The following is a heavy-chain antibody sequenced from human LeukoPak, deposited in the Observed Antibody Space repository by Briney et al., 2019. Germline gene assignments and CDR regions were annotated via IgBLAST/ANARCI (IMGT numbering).Heavy chain of an antibody. Sequence: ASVKVSCKASGYTFTGYYMHWVRQAPGQGLEWMGWINPNSGGTNYAQKFQGRVTMTRDTSISTAYMELSRLRSDDTAVYYCARENGGYDGNWFDPWGQGTLVTVSS. J-gene: IGHJ5*02. V-gene: IGHV1-2*02. D-gene: IGHD5-12*01. CDR3: ARENGGYDGNWFDP. CDR2: INPNSGGT. CDR1: GYTFTGYY.